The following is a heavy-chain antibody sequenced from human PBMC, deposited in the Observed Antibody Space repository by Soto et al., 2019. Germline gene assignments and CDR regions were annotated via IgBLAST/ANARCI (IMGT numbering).Heavy chain of an antibody. CDR1: GYTFTSYG. CDR3: ARGRDGDY. V-gene: IGHV1-18*01. CDR2: ISAHNGNT. J-gene: IGHJ4*02. D-gene: IGHD6-6*01. Sequence: QVHLVQSGAEVKKPGASVKVSCKGSGYTFTSYGITGVRQAPGQGLEWMGWISAHNGNTDYAQKLQGRVTVTRDTSTSTAYMELRSLRSDDTAVYYCARGRDGDYWGQGALVTVSS.